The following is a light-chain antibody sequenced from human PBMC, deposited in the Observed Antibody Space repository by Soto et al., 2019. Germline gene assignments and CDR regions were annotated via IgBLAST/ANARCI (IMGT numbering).Light chain of an antibody. J-gene: IGKJ2*02. Sequence: EIVLTQSPGTLSLSPGERATLSCRASQSISSSHLAWYQQKPGQSPRLLIHGATSRATGIPDRFSGSGSGTDFTLTIISLETEDFAVYYCQQYGSSPPCTFGQGNQLEIK. V-gene: IGKV3-20*01. CDR3: QQYGSSPPCT. CDR2: GAT. CDR1: QSISSSH.